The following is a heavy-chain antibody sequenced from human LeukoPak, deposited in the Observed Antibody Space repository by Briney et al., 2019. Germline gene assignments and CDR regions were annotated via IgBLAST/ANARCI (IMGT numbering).Heavy chain of an antibody. J-gene: IGHJ4*02. D-gene: IGHD6-13*01. CDR1: VFTFSSYS. CDR2: ISSSSSYI. V-gene: IGHV3-21*01. CDR3: ARDSLTGYSSSWYYDY. Sequence: GGSLRLSCAASVFTFSSYSMNWVRQAPGKGLEWVSSISSSSSYIYYADSVKGRFTISRDNAKNSLYLQMNSLRAEDTAVYYCARDSLTGYSSSWYYDYWGQGTLVTVSS.